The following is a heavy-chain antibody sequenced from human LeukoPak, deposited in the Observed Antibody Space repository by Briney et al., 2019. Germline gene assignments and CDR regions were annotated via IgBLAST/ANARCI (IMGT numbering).Heavy chain of an antibody. V-gene: IGHV3-30*18. D-gene: IGHD2-2*01. Sequence: PGRSLRLSCAASGFTFSSFGMHWVRQAPGKGLECVAVKSYDGSYKSSADSVKGRFTISRDNSKNMLYLQMNSLRVEDTAVYYCANDLGVPAAQRQGYYYGMDVWGQGTTVTVSS. CDR3: ANDLGVPAAQRQGYYYGMDV. CDR2: KSYDGSYK. J-gene: IGHJ6*02. CDR1: GFTFSSFG.